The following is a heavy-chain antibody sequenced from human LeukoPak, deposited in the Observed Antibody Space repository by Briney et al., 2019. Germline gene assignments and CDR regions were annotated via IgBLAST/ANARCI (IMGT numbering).Heavy chain of an antibody. V-gene: IGHV1-18*01. CDR2: ISAYNGNT. J-gene: IGHJ4*02. CDR3: ARDGGAAAAAKFDY. Sequence: ASVKVSCKASGGTFSSYAISWVRQAPGQGLEWMGWISAYNGNTNYAQKLQGRVTMTTDTSTSTAYMELRSLRSDDTAVYYCARDGGAAAAAKFDYWGQGTLVTVSS. D-gene: IGHD6-13*01. CDR1: GGTFSSYA.